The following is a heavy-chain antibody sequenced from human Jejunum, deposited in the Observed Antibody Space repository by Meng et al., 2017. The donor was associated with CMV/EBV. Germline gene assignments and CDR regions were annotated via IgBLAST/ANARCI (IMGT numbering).Heavy chain of an antibody. CDR3: ARDPFDYWFDP. J-gene: IGHJ5*02. CDR1: GYTFTDYG. V-gene: IGHV1-18*01. Sequence: VSCKASGYTFTDYGISWVRQAPGQGLEWMGRISTNNDNTNYAQKLQGRVTMTTDTSTSTAYMELRNLRSDDTAVYYCARDPFDYWFDPWGQGTLVTSPQ. CDR2: ISTNNDNT.